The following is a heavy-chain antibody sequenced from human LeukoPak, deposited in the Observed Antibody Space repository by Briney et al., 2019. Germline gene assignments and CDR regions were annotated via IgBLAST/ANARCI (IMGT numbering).Heavy chain of an antibody. D-gene: IGHD2-15*01. V-gene: IGHV3-21*01. J-gene: IGHJ6*02. CDR3: ASLPYCSGGSCYYYYYGMDV. Sequence: AGGSLRLSCAASGFTFSSSGMHWVRQAPGKGLEWVSSISSSSSYIYYADSVKGRFTISRDNAKNSLYLQMNSLRAEDTAVYYCASLPYCSGGSCYYYYYGMDVWGQGTTVTVSS. CDR2: ISSSSSYI. CDR1: GFTFSSSG.